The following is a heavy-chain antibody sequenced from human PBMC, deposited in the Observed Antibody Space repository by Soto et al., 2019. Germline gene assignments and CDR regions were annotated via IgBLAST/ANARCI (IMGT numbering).Heavy chain of an antibody. J-gene: IGHJ4*02. CDR1: GHSISSGFYY. CDR3: ASGLGGYYDSSGYSDY. V-gene: IGHV4-38-2*01. CDR2: MYHSGST. Sequence: SETLSLTCAVSGHSISSGFYYWGWIRQPPGKGLEWIGSMYHSGSTYYNPSLKSRVTMSVDTSKNQLSLKLTSLTAADTAVYYCASGLGGYYDSSGYSDYWGQGTLVTVSS. D-gene: IGHD3-22*01.